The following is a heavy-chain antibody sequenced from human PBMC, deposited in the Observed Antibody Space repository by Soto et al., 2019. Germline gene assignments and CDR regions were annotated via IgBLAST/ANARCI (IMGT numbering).Heavy chain of an antibody. Sequence: QVQLQESGPGLVKPSETLSLTCAVSGDSVSNDNYYWSWIRQPPGKGLEWIGYIYYSGTTNSNSYLKSRFSLSVDMSKNQFALKLASVTAADTAVYFCARLQRGRTAFTFDYWGQGALVTVSS. CDR1: GDSVSNDNYY. D-gene: IGHD3-16*01. J-gene: IGHJ4*02. CDR3: ARLQRGRTAFTFDY. CDR2: IYYSGTT. V-gene: IGHV4-61*01.